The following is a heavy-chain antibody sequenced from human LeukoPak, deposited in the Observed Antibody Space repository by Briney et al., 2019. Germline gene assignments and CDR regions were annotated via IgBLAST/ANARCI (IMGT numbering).Heavy chain of an antibody. CDR2: ISSSGSTI. V-gene: IGHV3-11*01. CDR3: ASGRDIVVVPAVYGMDV. D-gene: IGHD2-2*01. Sequence: GGSLRLSCAASGFTFSDYYMSWIRQAPGKGLEWVSYISSSGSTIYYADSVKGRFTISRDNAKNSLYLQMNSLRAEDTAVYYCASGRDIVVVPAVYGMDVWGQGTTVTFSS. CDR1: GFTFSDYY. J-gene: IGHJ6*02.